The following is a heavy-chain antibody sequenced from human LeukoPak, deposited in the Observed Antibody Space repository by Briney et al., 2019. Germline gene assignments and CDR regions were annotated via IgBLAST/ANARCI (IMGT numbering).Heavy chain of an antibody. CDR1: GFTLSSYG. Sequence: GGSLRLSCAASGFTLSSYGMHWVRQAPGKALVWVAFIRYERCNKYYADSVKGRFTISRDNSKNTLYLQMNSLRAEDTAVYYCAKDFGIAAAGTLGNLYYFDYWGQGTLVTVSS. J-gene: IGHJ4*02. CDR3: AKDFGIAAAGTLGNLYYFDY. CDR2: IRYERCNK. D-gene: IGHD6-13*01. V-gene: IGHV3-30*02.